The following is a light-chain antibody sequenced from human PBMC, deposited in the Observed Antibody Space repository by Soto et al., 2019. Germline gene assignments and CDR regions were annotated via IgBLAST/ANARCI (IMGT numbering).Light chain of an antibody. CDR3: QQYYITPYT. Sequence: DIVMTQSPDSLAVSLGERATINCKSSQSVLYSSNNKNYLAWYQQKPGQPPKLLIYWASTRESGVPDRFSSSGSGTDFTLTISSLKAEDVAVYYCQQYYITPYTFGQGTKLEIK. V-gene: IGKV4-1*01. CDR1: QSVLYSSNNKNY. CDR2: WAS. J-gene: IGKJ2*01.